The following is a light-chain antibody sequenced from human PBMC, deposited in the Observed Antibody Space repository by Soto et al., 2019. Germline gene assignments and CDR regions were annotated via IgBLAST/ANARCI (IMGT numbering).Light chain of an antibody. CDR2: GAS. V-gene: IGKV1-39*01. CDR1: QSISNY. Sequence: DIQMTQFPSSPSASLGDRVTITFRASQSISNYLNWYQQKPGKAPKLLIYGASNLQSGVPSRFSGSGAGTDFTLTISSLQTEDFATFYCQQSYSSPLTFGGGTKVDIK. J-gene: IGKJ4*01. CDR3: QQSYSSPLT.